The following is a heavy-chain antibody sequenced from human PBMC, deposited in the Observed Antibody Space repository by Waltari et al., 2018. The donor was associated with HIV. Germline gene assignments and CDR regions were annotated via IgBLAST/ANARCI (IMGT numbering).Heavy chain of an antibody. V-gene: IGHV4-38-2*02. D-gene: IGHD3-22*01. J-gene: IGHJ3*02. CDR1: ASSISRNYY. CDR3: ARDQDYYDSSGYTSYAFDI. Sequence: QVLLQESGPRLVKSSETLSLTCTVSASSISRNYYWGWIRQAPGKGLEWIGSIYRNGTTNYNPSLKTRVTISVNMSKNQYSLKLSSWTAADTAVYYCARDQDYYDSSGYTSYAFDIWGRGTMIIVSS. CDR2: IYRNGTT.